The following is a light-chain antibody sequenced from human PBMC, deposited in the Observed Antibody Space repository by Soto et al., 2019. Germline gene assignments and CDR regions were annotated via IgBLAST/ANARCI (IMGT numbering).Light chain of an antibody. J-gene: IGKJ5*01. CDR2: GAS. V-gene: IGKV3-15*01. CDR1: QSVASN. Sequence: EKMMAQSPATLSVSPGERATLSCRASQSVASNLAWYQQRPGQAPRLLIYGASTRATGIPGRYSGSGSGTEFTLTISSLQSEDFAVYFCQQYNDWPPVITFGQGTRLEIK. CDR3: QQYNDWPPVIT.